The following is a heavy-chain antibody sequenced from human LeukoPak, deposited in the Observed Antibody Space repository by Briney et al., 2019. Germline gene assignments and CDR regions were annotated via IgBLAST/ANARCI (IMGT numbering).Heavy chain of an antibody. Sequence: GSSVNVSRKACGYTFTDYYMHWVRLAPGQGLEWLGWNNPNSGGTKYSQKFEGTVTMTRDTSISTAYLGLRSLRSDDTAVYYCARTHCSNTSCPWSYWGQGTLVTVSS. CDR1: GYTFTDYY. CDR2: NNPNSGGT. J-gene: IGHJ4*02. CDR3: ARTHCSNTSCPWSY. D-gene: IGHD2-2*01. V-gene: IGHV1-2*02.